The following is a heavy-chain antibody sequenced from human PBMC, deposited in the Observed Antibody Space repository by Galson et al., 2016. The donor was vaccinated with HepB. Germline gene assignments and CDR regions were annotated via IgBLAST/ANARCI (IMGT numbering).Heavy chain of an antibody. CDR2: IGVGSGGK. D-gene: IGHD4/OR15-4a*01. CDR3: VADYHATYLDP. V-gene: IGHV1-58*02. CDR1: GFTFSSSS. Sequence: SVTVSCKASGFTFSSSSMPWVRQARGQRLEWVGWIGVGSGGKSYAQKFKGRVTITSDTSTSTTDMELSSLRSEDTAVYYCVADYHATYLDPWGQGTLVTVSS. J-gene: IGHJ5*02.